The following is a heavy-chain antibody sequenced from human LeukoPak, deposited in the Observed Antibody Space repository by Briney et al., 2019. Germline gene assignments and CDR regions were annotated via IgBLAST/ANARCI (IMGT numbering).Heavy chain of an antibody. V-gene: IGHV3-74*01. J-gene: IGHJ4*02. CDR2: ISSDGKSI. CDR1: GFNIGSYW. CDR3: ASASSESYYWALDY. D-gene: IGHD3-10*01. Sequence: GGSLRLSCAASGFNIGSYWMNWVGQGPGTGLVGAARISSDGKSISYADSVKGRFTISRDNSKNTLYLQMDSLRAEDTAVYYCASASSESYYWALDYWGQGTLVTVSS.